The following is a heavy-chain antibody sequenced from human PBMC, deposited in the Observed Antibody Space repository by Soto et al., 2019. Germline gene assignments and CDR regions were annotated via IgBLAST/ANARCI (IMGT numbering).Heavy chain of an antibody. CDR3: AKDRDSRSRPGYDFDY. CDR1: GFTFDDYA. Sequence: GGSLRLSCAASGFTFDDYAMHWVRQAPGKGLEWVSGISWNSGSIGYADSVKGRFTISRDNAKNSLYLQMNSLRAEDTALYYCAKDRDSRSRPGYDFDYWGQGTLVTVSS. J-gene: IGHJ4*02. V-gene: IGHV3-9*01. CDR2: ISWNSGSI. D-gene: IGHD6-13*01.